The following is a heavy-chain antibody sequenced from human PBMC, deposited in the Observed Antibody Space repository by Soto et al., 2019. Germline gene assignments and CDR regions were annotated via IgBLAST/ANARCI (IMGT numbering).Heavy chain of an antibody. V-gene: IGHV1-69*12. D-gene: IGHD2-2*01. J-gene: IGHJ4*02. CDR1: GGTFSSYA. CDR2: IIPIFGTT. Sequence: QVQLVQSGTEVKKPGSSVKVSCKASGGTFSSYAINWVRQAPGQGLEWMGGIIPIFGTTNYAQKFQGRVTITAHESTRTVYMALSSLTSEDTAVYYCARYQVQVGASFDYWGQGTLVTVSS. CDR3: ARYQVQVGASFDY.